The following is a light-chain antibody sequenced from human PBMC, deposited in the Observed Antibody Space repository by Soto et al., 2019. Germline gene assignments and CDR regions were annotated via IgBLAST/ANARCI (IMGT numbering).Light chain of an antibody. CDR2: GVS. CDR1: SSDVGGYNY. CDR3: SSYTSSSTLYV. J-gene: IGLJ1*01. Sequence: QSSLTQPASVSGFPGQSITISCTGTSSDVGGYNYVSWYQQHPGKAPKLMIYGVSNRPSGVSNRFSGSKSGNTASLTISGLQAEDEADYYCSSYTSSSTLYVFGTGTKVTVL. V-gene: IGLV2-14*01.